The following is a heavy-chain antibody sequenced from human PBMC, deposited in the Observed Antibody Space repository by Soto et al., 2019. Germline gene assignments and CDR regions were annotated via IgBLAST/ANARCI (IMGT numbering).Heavy chain of an antibody. D-gene: IGHD4-17*01. Sequence: QVHLVQSETEVKEPGASVTVSCKTSHATFTGYTINWVRQAPGQGLEWLGWISSLSGNTYYARDFQGRLTMTTNTSATTAYMELRSLGSDDTAVYFCARGTVTSGRWFGPWGQGTLVTVSS. V-gene: IGHV1-18*04. CDR3: ARGTVTSGRWFGP. J-gene: IGHJ5*02. CDR2: ISSLSGNT. CDR1: HATFTGYT.